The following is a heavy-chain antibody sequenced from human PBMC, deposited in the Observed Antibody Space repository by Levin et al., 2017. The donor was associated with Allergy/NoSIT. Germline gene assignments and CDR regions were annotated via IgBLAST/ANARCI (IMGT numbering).Heavy chain of an antibody. D-gene: IGHD1-26*01. CDR2: ITPDGGHK. V-gene: IGHV3-30*18. Sequence: GGSLRLSCVASGFTFSTYGMHWVRQAPGRGLEWVPIITPDGGHKYYADSVKGRFTVSRDNSNNTLYLQMSSLRTEDTAVYYCAKGGDMDVWGQGTTVTVSS. J-gene: IGHJ6*02. CDR3: AKGGDMDV. CDR1: GFTFSTYG.